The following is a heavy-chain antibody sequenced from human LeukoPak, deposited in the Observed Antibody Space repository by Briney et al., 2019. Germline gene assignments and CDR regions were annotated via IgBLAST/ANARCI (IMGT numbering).Heavy chain of an antibody. D-gene: IGHD2-2*03. J-gene: IGHJ5*02. Sequence: GGSLRLSCAASGFTFSSYWMSWVRQAPGKGLEWVANIKQDGSEKYYVDSVKGRFTISRDNAKNSLYLRMNSLRAEDTAVYYCARVGIGNWFDPWGQGTLVTVSS. CDR1: GFTFSSYW. V-gene: IGHV3-7*01. CDR3: ARVGIGNWFDP. CDR2: IKQDGSEK.